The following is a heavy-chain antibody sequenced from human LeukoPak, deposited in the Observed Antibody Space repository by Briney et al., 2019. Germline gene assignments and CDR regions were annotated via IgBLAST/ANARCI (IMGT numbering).Heavy chain of an antibody. J-gene: IGHJ6*02. V-gene: IGHV4-39*01. D-gene: IGHD6-19*01. CDR1: GGSISSSSYY. CDR2: IYYSGST. CDR3: ARPLGIAVAGIGYYGMDV. Sequence: PSETLPLTCTVSGGSISSSSYYWGWIRQPPGKGLEWIGSIYYSGSTYYNPSLKSRVTISVDTSKNQFSLKLSSVTAADTAVYYCARPLGIAVAGIGYYGMDVWGQGTTVTVSS.